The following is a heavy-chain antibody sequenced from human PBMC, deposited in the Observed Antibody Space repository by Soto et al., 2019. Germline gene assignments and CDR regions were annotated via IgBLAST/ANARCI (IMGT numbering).Heavy chain of an antibody. D-gene: IGHD1-26*01. J-gene: IGHJ6*02. V-gene: IGHV4-4*07. CDR2: IYTSGST. CDR3: AREGASGFGMDV. CDR1: GGSIRSYY. Sequence: PSETLSLTCTVSGGSIRSYYWSWIRQPAGKPLEWIGRIYTSGSTNYNPALKSRVTMSGDTSKNQFSLNLSSVTAADTAVYYCAREGASGFGMDVWGQGTTVTVSS.